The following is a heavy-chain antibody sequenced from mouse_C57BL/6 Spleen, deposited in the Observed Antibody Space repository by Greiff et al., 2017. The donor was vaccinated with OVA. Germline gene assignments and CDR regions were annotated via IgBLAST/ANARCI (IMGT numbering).Heavy chain of an antibody. J-gene: IGHJ1*03. Sequence: VQVVESGPELVKPGASVKISCKASGYAFSSSWMNWVKQRPGKGLEWIGRIYPGDGDTNYNGKFKGKATLTAAKSSSTAYMQLSSLTSEDSAVYFCARYYCSTPWYFDVWGTGTTVTVSS. D-gene: IGHD1-1*01. CDR2: IYPGDGDT. CDR3: ARYYCSTPWYFDV. CDR1: GYAFSSSW. V-gene: IGHV1-82*01.